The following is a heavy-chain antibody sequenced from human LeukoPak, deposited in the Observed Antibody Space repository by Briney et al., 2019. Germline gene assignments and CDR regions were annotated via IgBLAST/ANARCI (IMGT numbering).Heavy chain of an antibody. J-gene: IGHJ4*02. CDR1: GYTFTNFA. CDR3: ARDRSSSSSGGY. D-gene: IGHD6-6*01. V-gene: IGHV1-18*01. Sequence: ASVKVSCKASGYTFTNFAISWVRQAPGQGLEWMGWISAYNGNTNYAQKLQGRVTMTTDTSTSTAYMELRSLRSDDTAVYYCARDRSSSSSGGYWGQGTLVTVSS. CDR2: ISAYNGNT.